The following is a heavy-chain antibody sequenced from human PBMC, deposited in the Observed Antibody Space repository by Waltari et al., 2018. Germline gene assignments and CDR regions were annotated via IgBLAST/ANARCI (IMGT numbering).Heavy chain of an antibody. CDR2: SYTVGTT. V-gene: IGHV3-53*01. CDR3: ARVAGTALHRYYHYYMDL. D-gene: IGHD2-15*01. Sequence: EVEVVASGGGLMQPGGSLRASCAASGFSVSANFISWVRQAPGKGLEWVSISYTVGTTYFAESVKGRFTISRDNSRNTVYLQMNSLRVEDTAVYFCARVAGTALHRYYHYYMDLWGKGTTVTVSS. CDR1: GFSVSANF. J-gene: IGHJ6*03.